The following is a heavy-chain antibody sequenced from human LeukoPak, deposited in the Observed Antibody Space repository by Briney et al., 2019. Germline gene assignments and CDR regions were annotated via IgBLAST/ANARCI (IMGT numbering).Heavy chain of an antibody. J-gene: IGHJ4*02. V-gene: IGHV3-30*03. CDR3: ARDDGYYGSGSYYAIDY. Sequence: GRSLRISCAPSGFTFSRHGMHWVRQAPGKGLEWVAIISNDGSRKHYAHSVEGRFTISRDNAKNSLYLQMNSLRAEDTAVYYCARDDGYYGSGSYYAIDYWGQGTLVTVSS. CDR2: ISNDGSRK. CDR1: GFTFSRHG. D-gene: IGHD3-10*01.